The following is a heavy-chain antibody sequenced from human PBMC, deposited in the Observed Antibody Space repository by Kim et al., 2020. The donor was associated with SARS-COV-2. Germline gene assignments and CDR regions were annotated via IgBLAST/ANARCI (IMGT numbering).Heavy chain of an antibody. Sequence: GGSLRLSCAASGFTFSDYYMSWIRQAPGKGLEWVSYISSSGSTIYYADSVKGRFTISRDNAKNSLYLQMNSLRAEDTAVYYCACDRSGLRWPGYCYYYGMDVWGQETTVTVSS. CDR2: ISSSGSTI. CDR1: GFTFSDYY. J-gene: IGHJ6*02. CDR3: ACDRSGLRWPGYCYYYGMDV. D-gene: IGHD4-17*01. V-gene: IGHV3-11*01.